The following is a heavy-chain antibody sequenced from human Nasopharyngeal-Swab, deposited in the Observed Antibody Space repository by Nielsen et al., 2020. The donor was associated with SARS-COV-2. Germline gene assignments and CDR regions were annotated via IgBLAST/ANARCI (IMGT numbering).Heavy chain of an antibody. Sequence: SETLSLTFTVSGGSISSGSYYWSWIRQPAGKGLEWIERIYTSGSTNYNPSLKSRVTISVDTSKNQFSLKLSSVTAADTAVYYCARGPGVQYYGMDVWGQGTTVTVSS. D-gene: IGHD3-3*01. CDR1: GGSISSGSYY. CDR2: IYTSGST. V-gene: IGHV4-61*02. J-gene: IGHJ6*02. CDR3: ARGPGVQYYGMDV.